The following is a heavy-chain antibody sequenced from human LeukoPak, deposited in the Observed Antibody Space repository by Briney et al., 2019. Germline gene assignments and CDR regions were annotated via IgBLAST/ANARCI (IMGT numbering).Heavy chain of an antibody. V-gene: IGHV3-30*18. D-gene: IGHD6-13*01. Sequence: GRSLRLSCAASGFTFSSYGMHWVRQAPGKGLEWVAVIWYGGSNKYYADSVKGRFTISRDNSKNTLYLQMNSLRAEDTAVYYCAKDLSRYSSSSFNWFDPWGQGTLVTVSS. J-gene: IGHJ5*02. CDR1: GFTFSSYG. CDR3: AKDLSRYSSSSFNWFDP. CDR2: IWYGGSNK.